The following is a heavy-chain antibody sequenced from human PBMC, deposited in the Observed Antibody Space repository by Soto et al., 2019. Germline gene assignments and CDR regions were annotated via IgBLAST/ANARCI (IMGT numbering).Heavy chain of an antibody. Sequence: EVQLLESGGGLVQPGGSLRLSCVGSGFTFINYAMNWVRQTPGKGLAWVSTISGGGDRTFDADTVKGRFTISRDNSKNTVNLQMNSLRADDTAVYYCASKVLGSTSRPDWWYFDLWGRCSLVTVSS. J-gene: IGHJ2*01. CDR1: GFTFINYA. CDR3: ASKVLGSTSRPDWWYFDL. D-gene: IGHD2-2*01. V-gene: IGHV3-23*01. CDR2: ISGGGDRT.